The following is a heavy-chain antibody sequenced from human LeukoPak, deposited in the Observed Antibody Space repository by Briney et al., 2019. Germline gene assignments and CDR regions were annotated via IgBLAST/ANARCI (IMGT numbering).Heavy chain of an antibody. Sequence: GGSLRLSCAASGFTFSSYGMNWVRQAPGKGLEWVAVIWYDGSNKYYADSVKGRFTTSRDNPKNTLYLQMNSLRVEDTAVYYCAREPYYYDSSGYYLDYWGQGTLVTVS. V-gene: IGHV3-33*01. CDR2: IWYDGSNK. CDR3: AREPYYYDSSGYYLDY. D-gene: IGHD3-22*01. J-gene: IGHJ4*02. CDR1: GFTFSSYG.